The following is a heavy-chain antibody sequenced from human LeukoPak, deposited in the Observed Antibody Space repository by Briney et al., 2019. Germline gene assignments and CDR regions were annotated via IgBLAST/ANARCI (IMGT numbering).Heavy chain of an antibody. V-gene: IGHV3-23*01. CDR1: GFTFSSSA. Sequence: GGSLRLSCAASGFTFSSSAMSWVRQAPGKGLEWVSTISGSGGTTYYPDSVKGRFTISRDNSKSTLSLQMNSLRAEDTAVYYCATWKADLFDYWGQGTLVTVSS. CDR3: ATWKADLFDY. CDR2: ISGSGGTT. D-gene: IGHD1-1*01. J-gene: IGHJ4*02.